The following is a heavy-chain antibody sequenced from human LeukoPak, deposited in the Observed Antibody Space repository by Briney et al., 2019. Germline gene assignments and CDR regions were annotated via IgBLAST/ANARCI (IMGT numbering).Heavy chain of an antibody. CDR2: IKQDGSEK. V-gene: IGHV3-7*01. Sequence: QPGGSLRLSCAASGFTFSSYWVSWVRQAPGKGLAWVANIKQDGSEKYYVDSVKGRFTISKDNAKNSLYLQMNSLRAEDTAVYYCASSGWYDLDYWGQGTLVTVSS. CDR3: ASSGWYDLDY. D-gene: IGHD6-19*01. CDR1: GFTFSSYW. J-gene: IGHJ4*02.